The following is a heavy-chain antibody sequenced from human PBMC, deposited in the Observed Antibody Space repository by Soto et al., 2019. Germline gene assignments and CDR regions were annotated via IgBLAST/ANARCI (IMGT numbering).Heavy chain of an antibody. J-gene: IGHJ5*02. Sequence: QVHLQESGPGLVKPSETLSLTCTVSGGSISSYYWCWIRQPPGKGLEWIGYIYYSGSPNYTPSLKLRVTLSVDTSMNQCSLKLRSVTAADTAVSYFERSYCGGDCYWTQNCFDPWGQGTLVSVSS. V-gene: IGHV4-59*01. CDR3: ERSYCGGDCYWTQNCFDP. D-gene: IGHD2-21*02. CDR2: IYYSGSP. CDR1: GGSISSYY.